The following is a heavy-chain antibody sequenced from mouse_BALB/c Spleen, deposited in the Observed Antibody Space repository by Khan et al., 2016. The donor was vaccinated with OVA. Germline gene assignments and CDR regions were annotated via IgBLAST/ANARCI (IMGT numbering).Heavy chain of an antibody. CDR1: GYTFTTYT. D-gene: IGHD2-14*01. J-gene: IGHJ3*01. Sequence: QVQLVQSGAELARPGTSVKMSCKASGYTFTTYTIHWVKQRPGQGLEWIGYINPSGGYTNYNQKFKDKSTLTADKSSSTAYMQLSSLTSDYSAVYYCARKGAYYRSGGWFSYWGQGTLVTVSA. CDR3: ARKGAYYRSGGWFSY. V-gene: IGHV1-4*01. CDR2: INPSGGYT.